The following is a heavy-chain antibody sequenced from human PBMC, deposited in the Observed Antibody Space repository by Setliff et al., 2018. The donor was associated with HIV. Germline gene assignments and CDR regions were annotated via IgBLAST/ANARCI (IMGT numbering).Heavy chain of an antibody. CDR3: ARGRLRNYFDY. CDR1: GYTFTDYT. J-gene: IGHJ4*02. V-gene: IGHV1-3*01. D-gene: IGHD2-8*01. CDR2: INAGNGNT. Sequence: ASVKVSCKASGYTFTDYTIHWVRQAPGQRLEWMGWINAGNGNTKYSQKFQGRVSITRETSASKAYLEPSSLRSEDTAVYYCARGRLRNYFDYWVQGTLVTVSS.